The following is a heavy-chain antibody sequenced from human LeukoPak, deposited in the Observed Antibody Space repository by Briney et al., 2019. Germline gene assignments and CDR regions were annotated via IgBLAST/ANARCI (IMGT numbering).Heavy chain of an antibody. Sequence: ASVTLSCKASGYTFTDYYIHWVRQAPGQGLEWMGWINPNTGGTNYARKVQGRVTMTRDTSISTVYMELSRLRSDDTAVYYCARDLEDCSGGDCYWFDPWGQGTLVTVSP. CDR2: INPNTGGT. CDR1: GYTFTDYY. V-gene: IGHV1-2*02. CDR3: ARDLEDCSGGDCYWFDP. J-gene: IGHJ5*02. D-gene: IGHD2-21*01.